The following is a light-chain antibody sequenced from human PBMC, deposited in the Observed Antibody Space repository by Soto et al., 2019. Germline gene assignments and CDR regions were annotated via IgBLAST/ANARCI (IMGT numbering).Light chain of an antibody. V-gene: IGLV1-40*01. CDR1: SSNIGAGYD. J-gene: IGLJ2*01. Sequence: QSVLTQPPSVSGAPGQRVTISCTGSSSNIGAGYDVHWYQQLPGTAPKLLIYGNSNRPSGVPDRFSGSKSGTSASLAITNLQAEDEADYSCQSYDSSLSVVFGGGTKLTVL. CDR3: QSYDSSLSVV. CDR2: GNS.